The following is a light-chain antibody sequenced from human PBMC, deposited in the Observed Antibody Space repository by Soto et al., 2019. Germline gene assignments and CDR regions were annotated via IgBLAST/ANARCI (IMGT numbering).Light chain of an antibody. Sequence: IVMTQSPATLSVPRGERATLSCRASQSVNIHLAWYQQKPGQAPRLLIYDASNRATGIPARFSGSGSGTDFTLTISSLEPEDFAVYYCQQRSNWPPITFGQGTRLEIK. J-gene: IGKJ5*01. CDR1: QSVNIH. CDR2: DAS. CDR3: QQRSNWPPIT. V-gene: IGKV3-11*01.